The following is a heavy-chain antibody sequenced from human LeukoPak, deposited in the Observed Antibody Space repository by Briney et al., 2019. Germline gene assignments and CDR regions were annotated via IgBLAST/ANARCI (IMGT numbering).Heavy chain of an antibody. D-gene: IGHD2-8*02. CDR1: GFSVSLYY. V-gene: IGHV3-53*01. CDR3: ARGWVVATGGFDM. J-gene: IGHJ3*02. CDR2: IYSGGPT. Sequence: GGSLRLSCAASGFSVSLYYMTWVRQAPGKGLEWVSVIYSGGPTYYADSVKGRFTIARDNSKNTVYLQMNSLRGEDTAVYFCARGWVVATGGFDMWGQGTMVTVSS.